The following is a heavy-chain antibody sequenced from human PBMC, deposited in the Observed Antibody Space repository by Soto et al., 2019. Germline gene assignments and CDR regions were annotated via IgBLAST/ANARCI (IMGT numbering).Heavy chain of an antibody. CDR2: ISGSGGST. J-gene: IGHJ4*02. CDR3: AKASAPGGTYFPLWF. Sequence: GGSLRLSCAASGFTFSSCGMSWVRQAPGKGLEWVSSISGSGGSTYYADSVKGRFTISRDNSKNTLYLQMNSLRAEDTAVYYCAKASAPGGTYFPLWFWGQGTLVTVSS. CDR1: GFTFSSCG. V-gene: IGHV3-23*01. D-gene: IGHD1-26*01.